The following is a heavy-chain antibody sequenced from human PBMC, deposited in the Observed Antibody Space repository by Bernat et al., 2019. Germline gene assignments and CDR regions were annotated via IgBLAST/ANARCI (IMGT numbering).Heavy chain of an antibody. D-gene: IGHD3-10*01. Sequence: EVQLLESGGGLVQPGGSLRLSCAASGFTFSSYAMSWVRQAPGKGLEWVSAISGSGGSKYYADSVKGRFTISRDNSKNTLYLQMNSLRAEDTAVYYCAKAIKVGWCGELLFDYWGQGTLVTVSS. V-gene: IGHV3-23*01. CDR2: ISGSGGSK. J-gene: IGHJ4*02. CDR3: AKAIKVGWCGELLFDY. CDR1: GFTFSSYA.